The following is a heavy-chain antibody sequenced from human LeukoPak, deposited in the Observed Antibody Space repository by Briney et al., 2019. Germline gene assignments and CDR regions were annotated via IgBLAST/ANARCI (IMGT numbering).Heavy chain of an antibody. J-gene: IGHJ4*02. CDR3: ARERDPGYFDY. CDR1: GFTFSSYW. V-gene: IGHV3-7*01. Sequence: GGSLRLSCAASGFTFSSYWMSWVRQAPGKGLEWVANIKQDGSEKYYVDSVKGRFTISRDNAKNSLYLQMNSLGAEDMAVYYCARERDPGYFDYWGQGTLVTVSS. CDR2: IKQDGSEK.